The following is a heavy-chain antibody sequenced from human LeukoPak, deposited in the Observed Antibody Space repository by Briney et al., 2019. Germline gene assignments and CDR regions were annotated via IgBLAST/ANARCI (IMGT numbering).Heavy chain of an antibody. CDR1: GFTFSTYW. Sequence: TGGSLRLSCAASGFTFSTYWMSWVRQAPGKGLEWVANIKQDGSEKYYVDSVKGRFTISRDNAKNSLYLQMNSLRAEDTAVYYCARDPIKDYIVGRWSDAFDIWGQGTMVTVSS. D-gene: IGHD2-15*01. CDR3: ARDPIKDYIVGRWSDAFDI. CDR2: IKQDGSEK. V-gene: IGHV3-7*01. J-gene: IGHJ3*02.